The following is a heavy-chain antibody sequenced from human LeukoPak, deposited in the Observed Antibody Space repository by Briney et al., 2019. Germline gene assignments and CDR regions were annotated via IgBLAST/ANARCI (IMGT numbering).Heavy chain of an antibody. D-gene: IGHD2-15*01. Sequence: GGSLSLSCAASGFTFSSYGMHWVRQAPGKGLEWVAVIWYDGSNKYYADSVKGRFTISRDNSKNTLYLQMNSLRAEDTAVYYCARRRYCSGGSCYQKAADFDYWGQGTLVTVSS. CDR1: GFTFSSYG. V-gene: IGHV3-33*01. J-gene: IGHJ4*02. CDR2: IWYDGSNK. CDR3: ARRRYCSGGSCYQKAADFDY.